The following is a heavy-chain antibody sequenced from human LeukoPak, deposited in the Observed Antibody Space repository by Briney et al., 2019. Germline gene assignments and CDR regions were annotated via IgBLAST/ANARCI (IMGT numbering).Heavy chain of an antibody. V-gene: IGHV3-9*01. J-gene: IGHJ5*02. CDR3: AKDQQYQLLFRFDP. D-gene: IGHD2-2*01. CDR1: GFTFDDYA. Sequence: GGSLRLSCAASGFTFDDYAMHWVRHAPGKGLEWVSGISWNSGSIGYADSVKGRFTISRDNAKNSLYLQMNSLRAEDTALYYCAKDQQYQLLFRFDPWGQGTLVTVSS. CDR2: ISWNSGSI.